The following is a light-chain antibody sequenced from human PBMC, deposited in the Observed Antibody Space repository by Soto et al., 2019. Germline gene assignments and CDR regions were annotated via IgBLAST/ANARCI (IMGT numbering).Light chain of an antibody. J-gene: IGKJ4*01. Sequence: EIVMTQSPATLSVSPGERATLSCRASQSVSNHLAWYRQKPGQAPRLLIYGASTRATGIPARFSGSGSGTEFTLTISSLQSEDFAVYYCQQYYNWPPLTFGGGTKVEIK. V-gene: IGKV3-15*01. CDR2: GAS. CDR3: QQYYNWPPLT. CDR1: QSVSNH.